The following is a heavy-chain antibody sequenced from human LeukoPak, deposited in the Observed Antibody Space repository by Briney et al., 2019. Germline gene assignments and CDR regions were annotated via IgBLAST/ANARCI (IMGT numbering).Heavy chain of an antibody. CDR2: IYYSGST. V-gene: IGHV4-59*08. D-gene: IGHD3-10*01. CDR1: GGSISRYY. J-gene: IGHJ4*02. Sequence: PSVTQTLLCTVSGGSISRYYWLWIRQPPGKGLEWIGYIYYSGSTNYNPSLKRRVTISVDTSKNQFSLKLSSVTAADTAVYYCASMVRGAALDYWGQGTLVTVSS. CDR3: ASMVRGAALDY.